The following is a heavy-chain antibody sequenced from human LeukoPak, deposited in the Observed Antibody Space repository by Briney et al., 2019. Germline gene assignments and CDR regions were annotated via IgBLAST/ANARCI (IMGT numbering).Heavy chain of an antibody. CDR1: GFTFSRYG. V-gene: IGHV3-33*01. Sequence: GGSLRLPCAASGFTFSRYGMHWVRQAPGKGLEWVAVIWNDGSNKYYADSVKGRFTISRDNYKSMLYLQMDSLRDEDTALYYCARDYIAVAVADHPGGNWFDPRGQGALATVPS. J-gene: IGHJ5*02. CDR3: ARDYIAVAVADHPGGNWFDP. D-gene: IGHD6-19*01. CDR2: IWNDGSNK.